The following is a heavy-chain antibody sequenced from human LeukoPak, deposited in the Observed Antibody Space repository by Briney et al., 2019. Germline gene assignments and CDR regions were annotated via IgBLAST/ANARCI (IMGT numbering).Heavy chain of an antibody. D-gene: IGHD3-3*01. CDR2: INHSGST. J-gene: IGHJ4*02. V-gene: IGHV4-34*01. CDR3: ARDTPLSGSY. CDR1: GGSFSDYY. Sequence: SETLSLTCAVYGGSFSDYYWSWIRQPPGKGLEWIGEINHSGSTNYNPSLKSRVTISVDTSKSQFSLKLSSVTAADTAVYYCARDTPLSGSYWGQGTLVTVSS.